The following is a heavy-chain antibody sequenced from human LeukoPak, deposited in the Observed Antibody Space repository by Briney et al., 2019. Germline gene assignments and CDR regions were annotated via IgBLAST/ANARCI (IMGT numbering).Heavy chain of an antibody. J-gene: IGHJ6*03. CDR3: ARRGYSSSSGYYYYYYMDV. D-gene: IGHD6-6*01. CDR2: ISSSGSTI. V-gene: IGHV3-48*04. Sequence: GGPLRLSCAASGFTFDDYTMHWVRQAPGKGLEWVSYISSSGSTIYYADSVKGRFTISRDNAKNSLYLQMNSLRAEDTAVYYCARRGYSSSSGYYYYYYMDVWGKGTTVTVSS. CDR1: GFTFDDYT.